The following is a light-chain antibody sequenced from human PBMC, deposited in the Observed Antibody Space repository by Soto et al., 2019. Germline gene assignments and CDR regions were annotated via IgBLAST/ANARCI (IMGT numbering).Light chain of an antibody. CDR3: QQYNNWPPFT. CDR2: GAS. CDR1: QSVSSN. J-gene: IGKJ3*01. Sequence: EIVMTQSPATLSVSPGERATLSCRASQSVSSNLAWYQQKPGQAPRLLIYGASTRATGIPARFSGSGSGTEFSVTISSLPSEDFAVYYCQQYNNWPPFTFGPGTKVDIK. V-gene: IGKV3-15*01.